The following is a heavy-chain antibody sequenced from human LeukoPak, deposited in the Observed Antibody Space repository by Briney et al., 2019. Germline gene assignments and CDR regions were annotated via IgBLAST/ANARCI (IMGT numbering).Heavy chain of an antibody. V-gene: IGHV3-48*03. Sequence: GGSLRLSCAASGFTLSSYEMNWGRLAPGKGLEWISYISRTGNSIYYADSVKGRFTISRDSAKNSLYLQMNSLRAEDTAVYYCARGPYSSNWYVDYWGQGTLVTVAS. D-gene: IGHD6-13*01. CDR3: ARGPYSSNWYVDY. CDR2: ISRTGNSI. CDR1: GFTLSSYE. J-gene: IGHJ4*02.